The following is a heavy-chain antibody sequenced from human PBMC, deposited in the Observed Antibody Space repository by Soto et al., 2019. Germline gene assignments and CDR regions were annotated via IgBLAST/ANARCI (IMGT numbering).Heavy chain of an antibody. V-gene: IGHV3-33*01. J-gene: IGHJ4*02. CDR1: GFTFSSYG. CDR3: ARGRVYAIQVLDY. D-gene: IGHD2-8*01. CDR2: IWYDGSNK. Sequence: AGGSLRLSCAASGFTFSSYGMHWVRQAPGKGLEWVAVIWYDGSNKYYADSVKGRFTISRDNSKNTLYLQMNSLRAEDTAVYYCARGRVYAIQVLDYWGQGTLVTVSS.